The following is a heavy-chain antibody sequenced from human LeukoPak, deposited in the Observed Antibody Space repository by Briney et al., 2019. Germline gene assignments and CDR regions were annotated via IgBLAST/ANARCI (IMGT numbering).Heavy chain of an antibody. CDR3: ARDSGLIVGALNFDY. CDR2: ISSRSSTI. J-gene: IGHJ4*02. CDR1: GFTFNNYA. D-gene: IGHD1-26*01. Sequence: TGGSLRLSCSASGFTFNNYAMHWVRQAPGKGLEWVSYISSRSSTIFYADSVKGRFTISRDNAKNSLYLQMNSLRDEDTAVYYCARDSGLIVGALNFDYWGQGTLVTVSS. V-gene: IGHV3-48*02.